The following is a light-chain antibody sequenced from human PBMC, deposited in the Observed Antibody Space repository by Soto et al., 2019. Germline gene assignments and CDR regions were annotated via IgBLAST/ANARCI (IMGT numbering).Light chain of an antibody. CDR2: DVN. Sequence: QSALTQPRSVSGSPGQSVTVSCTGTSSDVGGHNHVSCYQQHPGKAPKLMISDVNKRPSGVPDRFSGSKSGNTASLTISGLQAEDEADYYCCSFAGRIFVFGTGTKLTVL. CDR1: SSDVGGHNH. CDR3: CSFAGRIFV. V-gene: IGLV2-11*01. J-gene: IGLJ1*01.